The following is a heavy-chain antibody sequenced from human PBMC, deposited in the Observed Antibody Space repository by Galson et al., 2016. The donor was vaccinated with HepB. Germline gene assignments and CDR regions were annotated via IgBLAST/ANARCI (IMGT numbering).Heavy chain of an antibody. J-gene: IGHJ4*02. CDR1: GGSISSYF. CDR2: IYKTGNT. Sequence: EPLSLTCNVSGGSISSYFWSWVRQPPGKELEWIGYIYKTGNTNYSPSLQSRVTVSVDTSKNQFSLELRSMTAADTAIYYCARGVTGTPYFDFWGQGALVTVSS. CDR3: ARGVTGTPYFDF. D-gene: IGHD2-21*02. V-gene: IGHV4-59*01.